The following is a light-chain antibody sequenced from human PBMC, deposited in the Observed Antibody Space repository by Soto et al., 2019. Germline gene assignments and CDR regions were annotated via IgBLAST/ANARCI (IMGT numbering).Light chain of an antibody. CDR2: LEGSGTY. CDR3: ETWDGNTRV. J-gene: IGLJ7*01. V-gene: IGLV4-60*02. CDR1: SGHSSYI. Sequence: QSVLTQSSSASASLGSSVKLTCTLSSGHSSYIIAWHQQQPGKAPRYLMKLEGSGTYNKGSGVPDRFSGSSSEADRYLTISNLQFEDEADYYCETWDGNTRVFGGGTQLTVL.